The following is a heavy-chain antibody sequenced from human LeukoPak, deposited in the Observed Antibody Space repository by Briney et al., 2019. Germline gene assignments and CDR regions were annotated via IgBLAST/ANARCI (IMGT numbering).Heavy chain of an antibody. CDR1: GFGFSSYG. CDR3: ARGPGIDVAGVFDY. CDR2: ISAYTGHT. V-gene: IGHV1-18*04. J-gene: IGHJ4*02. D-gene: IGHD6-19*01. Sequence: ASVKLSRKASGFGFSSYGINWVRQAPGQRLEWMGWISAYTGHTKYLQKMRGRVTMTTDTSTNTAYMELRSLTSDDTAVYYCARGPGIDVAGVFDYWGQGRLVTVSS.